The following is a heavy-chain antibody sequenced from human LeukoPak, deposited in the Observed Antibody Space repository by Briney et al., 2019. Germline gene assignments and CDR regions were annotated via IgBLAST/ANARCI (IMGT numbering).Heavy chain of an antibody. Sequence: GGSLRLSCAASGFTFSSYGMSWVRQAPGKGLEWVANIKQDGSEKYYVDSVKGRFTISRDNAKTTLYLQMNSLRDEDTAVYYCARGGYGAHMGWGQGTLVTVSS. CDR1: GFTFSSYG. CDR2: IKQDGSEK. CDR3: ARGGYGAHMG. D-gene: IGHD4/OR15-4a*01. J-gene: IGHJ4*02. V-gene: IGHV3-7*01.